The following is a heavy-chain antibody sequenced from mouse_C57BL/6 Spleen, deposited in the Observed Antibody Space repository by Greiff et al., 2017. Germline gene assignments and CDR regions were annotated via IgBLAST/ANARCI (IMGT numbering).Heavy chain of an antibody. CDR2: FHPYNDDT. V-gene: IGHV1-47*01. D-gene: IGHD2-1*01. CDR3: ARGHYYGKGVYAMDY. J-gene: IGHJ4*01. CDR1: GYTFTTYP. Sequence: QVQLKESGAELVKPGASVKMSCKASGYTFTTYPIEWMKQNHGKSLEWIGNFHPYNDDTKYNEKFKGKATLTVEKSSSTVYLELSRLTSDDSAVYYCARGHYYGKGVYAMDYWGQGTSVTVSS.